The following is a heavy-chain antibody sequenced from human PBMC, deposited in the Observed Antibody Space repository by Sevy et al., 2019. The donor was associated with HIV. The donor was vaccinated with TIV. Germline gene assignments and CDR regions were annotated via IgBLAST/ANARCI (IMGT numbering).Heavy chain of an antibody. Sequence: GGSLRLSCAASGFTFSSYSMNWVRQAPGKGLEWVSSISSSSIYIYYADSVKGGFTISRDNAKNSLYWQMNSLRAEDTAVYYCARGPPTNEYFQHWGQGTLVTVSS. CDR1: GFTFSSYS. CDR2: ISSSSIYI. D-gene: IGHD1-1*01. V-gene: IGHV3-21*01. J-gene: IGHJ1*01. CDR3: ARGPPTNEYFQH.